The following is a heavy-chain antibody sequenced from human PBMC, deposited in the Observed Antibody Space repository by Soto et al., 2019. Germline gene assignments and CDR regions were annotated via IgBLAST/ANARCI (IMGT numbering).Heavy chain of an antibody. CDR1: GFPVSDYD. D-gene: IGHD3-10*01. J-gene: IGHJ4*02. V-gene: IGHV3-11*01. Sequence: GGSLRLSCSASGFPVSDYDMSWIRQAPGKGLEWVSYISSSGSTIYYADSVKGRFTISRDNAKNSLYLQMNSLRAEDTAVYYCARDRAGGGRFGRHPPIHWGQGTLVTAPQ. CDR2: ISSSGSTI. CDR3: ARDRAGGGRFGRHPPIH.